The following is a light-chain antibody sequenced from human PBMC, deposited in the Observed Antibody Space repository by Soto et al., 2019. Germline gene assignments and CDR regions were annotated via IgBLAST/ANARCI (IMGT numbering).Light chain of an antibody. CDR1: SSDVGAYNY. CDR3: SSYAGSNNYV. Sequence: ALTQPPSASGSPGQSVTISCTGTSSDVGAYNYLSWYQQHPGKAPKLMIYEVSKRPSGVPDRFSGSKSGNTASLTVSGLQAEDEADYYCSSYAGSNNYVFGTGTKLTVL. CDR2: EVS. J-gene: IGLJ1*01. V-gene: IGLV2-8*01.